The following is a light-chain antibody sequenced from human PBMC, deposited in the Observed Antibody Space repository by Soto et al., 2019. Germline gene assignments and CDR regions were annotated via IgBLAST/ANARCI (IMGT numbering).Light chain of an antibody. CDR3: NSYTSSSTHV. CDR1: SSDVGGHNH. J-gene: IGLJ1*01. V-gene: IGLV2-14*01. Sequence: QSALTQPASVSGSPGQSITISCTGSSSDVGGHNHVSWYQQHPGKAPKLIIYEVGNRPSGVSNRFSGSKSGNTASLTISGFHAEDEADYYCNSYTSSSTHVFGTETKLTVL. CDR2: EVG.